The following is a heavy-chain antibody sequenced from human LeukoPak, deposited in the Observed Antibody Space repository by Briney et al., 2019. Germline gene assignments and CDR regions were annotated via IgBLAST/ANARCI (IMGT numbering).Heavy chain of an antibody. CDR1: GFRFSSYE. J-gene: IGHJ3*02. CDR3: ASLDAFDI. CDR2: IGESGSPI. Sequence: GGCLRLSCVASGFRFSSYEMNWVRQAPGKGLEWVSYIGESGSPIYYADSVKGRFTISRDNAKNSLFLQLNSLRAEDTAVYYCASLDAFDIWGQGTMVTVSS. V-gene: IGHV3-48*03.